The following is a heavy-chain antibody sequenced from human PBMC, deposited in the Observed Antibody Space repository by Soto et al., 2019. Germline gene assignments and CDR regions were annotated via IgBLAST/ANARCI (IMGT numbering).Heavy chain of an antibody. Sequence: SGNLSLTCSLYDRSINNRLYCWGWVRQPPGKGLEWIASIAYNGRIYDNPSLKSRVTISIGSSMNQFSLQLTSVTAADTAVYYCARYEYFGQWAMDVWGQGTTVT. CDR2: IAYNGRI. J-gene: IGHJ6*02. D-gene: IGHD3-10*01. V-gene: IGHV4-39*01. CDR1: DRSINNRLYC. CDR3: ARYEYFGQWAMDV.